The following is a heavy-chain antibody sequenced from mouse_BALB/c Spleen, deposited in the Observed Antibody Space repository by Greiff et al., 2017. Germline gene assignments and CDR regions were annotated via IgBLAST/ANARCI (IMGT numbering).Heavy chain of an antibody. D-gene: IGHD6-1*01. CDR3: ECGSRGYFDY. J-gene: IGHJ2*01. Sequence: EVKLMESGPDLVKPSQSLSLTCTVTGYSITSGYSCYWIRQFPGNKLEWTGYSNYSGSTNYNPSLKSRISITRDTSKNQFFLQLNSVTTEDTATYYCECGSRGYFDYWGQGTTLTVSS. CDR1: GYSITSGYS. CDR2: SNYSGST. V-gene: IGHV3-1*02.